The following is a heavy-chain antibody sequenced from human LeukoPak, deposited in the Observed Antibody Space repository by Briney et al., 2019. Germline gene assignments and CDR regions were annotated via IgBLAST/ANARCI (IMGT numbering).Heavy chain of an antibody. CDR1: GGSFSGYY. D-gene: IGHD1-26*01. V-gene: IGHV4-34*01. CDR2: IKHSGST. J-gene: IGHJ4*02. CDR3: ARQVGATTLIDS. Sequence: PSETLSLTCAVYGGSFSGYYWSWIRQPPGKGLEWIGEIKHSGSTNYNPSLKSRVTISVDTSKNQLSLKLRSVTAADTALYYCARQVGATTLIDSWGQGTLVTVSS.